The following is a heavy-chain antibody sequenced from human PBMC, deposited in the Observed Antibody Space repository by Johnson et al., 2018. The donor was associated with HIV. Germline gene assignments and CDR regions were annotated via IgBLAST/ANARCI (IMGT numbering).Heavy chain of an antibody. Sequence: VHLVESGGGLVQPGGSLRLSCAASGFTFSIYAMIWVRQAPGKGLEWVSAINHSGDGTYSADSVKGRFTVSRDNSKNMLYLQMNSLRAEDTAVYYCAKEEGLAAAGTGEAFDIWGQGTMVTVSS. D-gene: IGHD6-13*01. CDR3: AKEEGLAAAGTGEAFDI. V-gene: IGHV3-23*04. J-gene: IGHJ3*02. CDR1: GFTFSIYA. CDR2: INHSGDGT.